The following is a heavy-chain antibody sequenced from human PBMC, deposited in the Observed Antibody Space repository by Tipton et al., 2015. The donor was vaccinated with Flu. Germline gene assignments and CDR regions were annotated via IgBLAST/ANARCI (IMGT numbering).Heavy chain of an antibody. CDR1: GYNFTSHY. J-gene: IGHJ3*02. D-gene: IGHD5-24*01. CDR2: INPKDSGT. V-gene: IGHV1-2*02. CDR3: ARDGDDYNGAFDM. Sequence: QLVQSGAELKKPGASVKISCKGSGYNFTSHYMHRVRQAPGQGLESMGWINPKDSGTRHPQKFQGRVTMTRDTSISTVYMELSRLSSDDTAVYYCARDGDDYNGAFDMWGQGTTVTVSS.